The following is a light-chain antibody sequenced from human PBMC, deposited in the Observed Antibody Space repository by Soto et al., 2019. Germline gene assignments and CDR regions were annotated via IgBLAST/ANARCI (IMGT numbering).Light chain of an antibody. CDR3: MQALQTPWT. CDR2: LGS. Sequence: LPVTPGEPASISCRSSQSLLHSNGYNYLDWYLQKPGQSPQLLIYLGSNRASGVPDRFSGSGSGTDFTLKISRVEAEDVGVYYCMQALQTPWTFGQGTKVEIK. V-gene: IGKV2-28*01. J-gene: IGKJ1*01. CDR1: QSLLHSNGYNY.